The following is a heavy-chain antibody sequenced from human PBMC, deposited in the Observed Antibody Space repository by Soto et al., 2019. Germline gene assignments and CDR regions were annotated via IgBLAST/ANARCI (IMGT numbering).Heavy chain of an antibody. CDR1: GGTFNTYA. CDR3: TRSIGSGGVIGGFDY. V-gene: IGHV1-69*01. CDR2: IIPMFDTP. D-gene: IGHD3-16*02. J-gene: IGHJ4*02. Sequence: QVQLVQSETEVKKPGSAVKVSCKASGGTFNTYAMNWVRQAPGQGLEWMGGIIPMFDTPRYAQKFQGRVTITVDESTTTAYMELSSLRSDDTAVYYCTRSIGSGGVIGGFDYWGQGTQVTVSS.